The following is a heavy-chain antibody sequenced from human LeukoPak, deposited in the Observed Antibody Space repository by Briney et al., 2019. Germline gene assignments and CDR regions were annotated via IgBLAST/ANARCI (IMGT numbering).Heavy chain of an antibody. J-gene: IGHJ5*02. V-gene: IGHV1-8*01. Sequence: ASVKVSCKASGYTFTSYDINWVRQATGQGLEWMGWMNPNSGNTGYAQKFQGRVTMTRNTSISTAYMELSSLRSEDTAVYYCARAPYSSSWYDTYNWFDPWGQGTLVTVSS. D-gene: IGHD6-13*01. CDR1: GYTFTSYD. CDR2: MNPNSGNT. CDR3: ARAPYSSSWYDTYNWFDP.